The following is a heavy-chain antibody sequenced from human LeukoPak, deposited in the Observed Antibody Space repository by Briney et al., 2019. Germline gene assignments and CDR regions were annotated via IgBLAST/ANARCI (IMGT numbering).Heavy chain of an antibody. CDR1: GFTFSSYS. CDR2: ISSSSSYI. CDR3: AGSPSGPTGGVGDAFDI. V-gene: IGHV3-21*01. Sequence: GGSLRLSCAASGFTFSSYSMNWVRQAPGKGLEWVSSISSSSSYIYYADSVKGRFTISRDNSKNTLYLQMNSLRAEDTAVYYCAGSPSGPTGGVGDAFDIWGQGTMVTASS. D-gene: IGHD5-12*01. J-gene: IGHJ3*02.